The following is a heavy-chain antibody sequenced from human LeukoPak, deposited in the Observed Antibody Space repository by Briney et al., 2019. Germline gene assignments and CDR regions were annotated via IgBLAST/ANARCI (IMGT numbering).Heavy chain of an antibody. D-gene: IGHD5-18*01. CDR3: ARGPPIRGYRYGYDTGYYYSYSMDV. CDR1: GYTFTSYG. V-gene: IGHV1-18*01. J-gene: IGHJ6*03. Sequence: ASVKVSCKASGYTFTSYGISWVRQAPGQGLEWMGWISAYNGNTNYAQKLQGRVTMTTDTSTSTAYMELRSLRSDDTAVYYCARGPPIRGYRYGYDTGYYYSYSMDVWGKGTTVTISS. CDR2: ISAYNGNT.